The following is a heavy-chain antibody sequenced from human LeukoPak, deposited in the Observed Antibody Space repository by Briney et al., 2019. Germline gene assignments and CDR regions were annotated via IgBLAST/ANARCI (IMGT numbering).Heavy chain of an antibody. CDR1: GFDFGAYE. CDR3: TTLGYHLDS. Sequence: GGSLRLSCAASGFDFGAYEMNWVRQAPGKGLEWVAYFAGSDTTKYYAGSVGGRFTISRDNAKKSLYLQMNSLRAEDTALYYCTTLGYHLDSWGQGTLVTVSS. V-gene: IGHV3-48*03. D-gene: IGHD3-22*01. J-gene: IGHJ4*02. CDR2: FAGSDTTK.